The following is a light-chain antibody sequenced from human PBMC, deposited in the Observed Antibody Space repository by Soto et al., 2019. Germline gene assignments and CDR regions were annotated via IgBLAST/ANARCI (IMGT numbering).Light chain of an antibody. CDR1: QSVSSSY. Sequence: EIVLTQSPGTLSLSPGERATLSCRASQSVSSSYLAWYQQKPGQAPRLLIYGASSRATRIPDRFSGSGSGTDFTLTISRLEPEDFAVYYCQQSKGTFGQGPKLEIK. V-gene: IGKV3-20*01. CDR3: QQSKGT. J-gene: IGKJ2*02. CDR2: GAS.